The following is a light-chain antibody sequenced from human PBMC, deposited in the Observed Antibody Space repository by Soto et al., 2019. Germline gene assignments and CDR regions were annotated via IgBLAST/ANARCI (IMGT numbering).Light chain of an antibody. CDR1: SSDVGGYNY. J-gene: IGLJ2*01. V-gene: IGLV2-14*03. CDR2: DVS. Sequence: QSVLTQPASVSGSPGQSITISCTGTSSDVGGYNYVSWYQQHPGKAPKLMIYDVSNRPSGVSNRFSGSKSGNTASLTISGLQAEDEADYYCNSYTTSSPVFGGGTKVTVL. CDR3: NSYTTSSPV.